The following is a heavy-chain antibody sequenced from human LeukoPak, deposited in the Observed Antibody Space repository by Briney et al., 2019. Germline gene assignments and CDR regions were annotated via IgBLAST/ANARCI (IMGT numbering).Heavy chain of an antibody. CDR2: LSGSGSSA. J-gene: IGHJ4*02. V-gene: IGHV3-23*01. D-gene: IGHD3-9*01. CDR1: GFTFSTYA. CDR3: AKGLTNLGDD. Sequence: GGSLRLSCAASGFTFSTYAMSWVRQAPGKGLEWVSGLSGSGSSAYYADSVKGRFTISRDNSKNTLYLQMNSPRPEDTAVYYCAKGLTNLGDDWGQGTLVTVSS.